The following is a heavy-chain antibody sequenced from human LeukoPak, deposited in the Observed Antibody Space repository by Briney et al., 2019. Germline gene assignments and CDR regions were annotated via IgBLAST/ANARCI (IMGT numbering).Heavy chain of an antibody. CDR1: GGTFTSYA. V-gene: IGHV1-69*06. CDR2: SIPIFGTA. D-gene: IGHD2-15*01. Sequence: ASVKLSCKASGGTFTSYAISWVRQCPGQGLGWMGGSIPIFGTANYAQKFQGRVTIISDKSTSTPYMELSSLRPEDTAVYYCAARYCSGGSCVRVYSVYWGQGKLVTVSS. J-gene: IGHJ4*02. CDR3: AARYCSGGSCVRVYSVY.